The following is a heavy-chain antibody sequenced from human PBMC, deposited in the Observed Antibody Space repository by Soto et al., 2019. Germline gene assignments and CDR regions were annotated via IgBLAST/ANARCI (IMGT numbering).Heavy chain of an antibody. CDR2: IYWDDDK. CDR3: AHSLGPLDS. CDR1: GFSLSSSGVG. J-gene: IGHJ5*01. D-gene: IGHD7-27*01. V-gene: IGHV2-5*02. Sequence: QITLKESGPTLMKPTQTLTLTCTFSGFSLSSSGVGVGWIRQSPGKVLEWLALIYWDDDKRYSPSLKSRLTITNDISANQVVLTMTNLDPVDTGTYFFAHSLGPLDSWGHGILVTVSS.